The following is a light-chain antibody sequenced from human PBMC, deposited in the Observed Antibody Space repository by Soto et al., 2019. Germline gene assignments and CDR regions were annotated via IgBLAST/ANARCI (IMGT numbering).Light chain of an antibody. J-gene: IGKJ1*01. Sequence: DILMTQSPATLSVSPGEGATLSCRASQNISSNLAWYQQKPGQVPRLLMYGASTRATGIPARFSGSGSGTEFTLTMSSLQSEDFAIYYCQQYNNWPLTFGQGTKVEIK. CDR3: QQYNNWPLT. V-gene: IGKV3-15*01. CDR2: GAS. CDR1: QNISSN.